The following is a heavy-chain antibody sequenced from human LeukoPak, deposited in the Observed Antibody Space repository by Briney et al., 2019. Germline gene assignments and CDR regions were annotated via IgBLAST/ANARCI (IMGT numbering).Heavy chain of an antibody. J-gene: IGHJ4*02. Sequence: GGSLRLSCAASGFTVSNNYMSWVRQAPGKGLEWVSVIYSGGSTYYADSVKGRFTISRDNSKNTLYIQMNSLRAEDTAVYYCATYTGGVLRYFGYWGQGTLVTVSS. CDR3: ATYTGGVLRYFGY. CDR2: IYSGGST. D-gene: IGHD3-9*01. V-gene: IGHV3-66*01. CDR1: GFTVSNNY.